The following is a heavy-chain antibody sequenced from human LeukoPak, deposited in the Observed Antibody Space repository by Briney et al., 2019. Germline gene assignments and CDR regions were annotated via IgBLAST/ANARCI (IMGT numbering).Heavy chain of an antibody. CDR1: GGSIGSGGYY. CDR3: ARQPRHTASSRPRDYYYYYMDV. Sequence: SETLSLTCTVSGGSIGSGGYYWSWIRQPPGKGLEWIGHIYHSGSTYYNPSLKSRVTISVDRSKNQFSLKLMSVTAADTAVYYCARQPRHTASSRPRDYYYYYMDVWGKGTTVTVSS. CDR2: IYHSGST. J-gene: IGHJ6*03. D-gene: IGHD1-14*01. V-gene: IGHV4-30-2*01.